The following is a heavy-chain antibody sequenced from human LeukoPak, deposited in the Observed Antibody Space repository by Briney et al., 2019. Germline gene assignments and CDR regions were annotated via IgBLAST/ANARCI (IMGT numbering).Heavy chain of an antibody. CDR2: INPSGGST. V-gene: IGHV1-46*01. Sequence: ASVKVSCKASGYTFTSYYMHWVRQAPGQGLEWMGIINPSGGSTSYAQKFQGRVTMTRDTSTSTVYMELSSLRSGDTAVYYCARPYCSSTSCYGSFDPWGQGTLVTVSS. CDR3: ARPYCSSTSCYGSFDP. J-gene: IGHJ5*02. D-gene: IGHD2-2*01. CDR1: GYTFTSYY.